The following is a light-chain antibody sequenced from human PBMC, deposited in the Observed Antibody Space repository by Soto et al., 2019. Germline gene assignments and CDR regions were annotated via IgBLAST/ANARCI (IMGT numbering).Light chain of an antibody. J-gene: IGLJ1*01. CDR2: DVS. V-gene: IGLV2-11*01. CDR3: CSYAGSYTYV. CDR1: SFDVGGYNY. Sequence: QSVLTQPRSVSGSPGQSVTISCTGTSFDVGGYNYVSCYQQHPGKAPKLMIYDVSKLPSGVPDRFSGSKSGNTASLTISGLQAEDEADYYCCSYAGSYTYVFGTGTKVTVL.